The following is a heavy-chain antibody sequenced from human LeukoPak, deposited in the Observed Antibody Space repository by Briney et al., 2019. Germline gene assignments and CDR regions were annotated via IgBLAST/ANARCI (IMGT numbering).Heavy chain of an antibody. CDR3: ARDNVVELLWFGELYNYLDY. V-gene: IGHV3-7*01. Sequence: GSLRLSCAASGFTFSSYWMSWVRQAPGKGLEWVANIKQDGSEKYYVDSVKGRFTISRDNAKNSLYLQMNSLRAEDTAVYYCARDNVVELLWFGELYNYLDYWGQGTLVTVSS. CDR2: IKQDGSEK. D-gene: IGHD3-10*01. J-gene: IGHJ4*02. CDR1: GFTFSSYW.